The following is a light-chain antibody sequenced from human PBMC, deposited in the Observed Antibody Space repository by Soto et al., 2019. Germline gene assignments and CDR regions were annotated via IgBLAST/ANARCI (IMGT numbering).Light chain of an antibody. V-gene: IGKV3-20*01. CDR2: GAS. Sequence: EIVLTQSPGTLSLSPGERATLSCRASQSVSRSYLAWYQQKPGQAPRLPIYGASSRATGVPDRFSGSGSGNDFTLTISRLEPEDFAVYYCQQYGGSPIFGQGTKLEI. CDR1: QSVSRSY. CDR3: QQYGGSPI. J-gene: IGKJ2*01.